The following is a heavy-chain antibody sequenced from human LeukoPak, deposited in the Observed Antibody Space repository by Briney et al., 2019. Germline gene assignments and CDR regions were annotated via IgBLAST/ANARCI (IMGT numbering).Heavy chain of an antibody. V-gene: IGHV3-21*01. Sequence: GGSLRLSCAASGFTFSSYSMNWVRQAPGKGRKWVSSISSSSSYIYYADSVKGRFTISRDNAKNSLYLQMNGLRAEDTAVYYCARDRVTMVRGVPYYYYYGMDVWGKGTTVTVSS. CDR1: GFTFSSYS. CDR3: ARDRVTMVRGVPYYYYYGMDV. J-gene: IGHJ6*04. D-gene: IGHD3-10*01. CDR2: ISSSSSYI.